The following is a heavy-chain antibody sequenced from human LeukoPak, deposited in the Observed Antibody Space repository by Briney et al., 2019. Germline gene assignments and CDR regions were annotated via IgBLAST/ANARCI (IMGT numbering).Heavy chain of an antibody. CDR2: ISWNSGSI. CDR1: GFTFDDYA. J-gene: IGHJ4*02. D-gene: IGHD3-22*01. CDR3: AKSWHYYDGSGYYDY. Sequence: GRSLRLSCAASGFTFDDYAMHWVRQAPGKGLEWVSGISWNSGSIGYADSVKGRFTISRDNAKNSLYLQMNSLRAEDMALYYCAKSWHYYDGSGYYDYWGQGTLVTVSS. V-gene: IGHV3-9*03.